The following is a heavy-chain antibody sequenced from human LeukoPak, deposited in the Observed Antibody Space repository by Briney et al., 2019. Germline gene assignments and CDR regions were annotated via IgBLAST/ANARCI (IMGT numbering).Heavy chain of an antibody. CDR2: IYYSGST. V-gene: IGHV4-59*01. CDR3: ARPYDYVWGSPPR. Sequence: SSETLSLTCTVSGGSISSYYWSWIRQPPGKGLEWIGYIYYSGSTNYNPSLKSRVTISVDTSKNQFSLKLSSVTAADTAVYYCARPYDYVWGSPPRWGQGTLVTVSS. J-gene: IGHJ4*02. D-gene: IGHD3-16*01. CDR1: GGSISSYY.